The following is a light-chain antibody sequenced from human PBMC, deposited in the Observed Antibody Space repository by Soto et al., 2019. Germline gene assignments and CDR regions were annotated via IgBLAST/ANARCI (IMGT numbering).Light chain of an antibody. V-gene: IGKV1-12*01. CDR1: QVISSW. Sequence: DIQMTQSPSSVYASVGDRVTITCRASQVISSWLAWYQQKPGKAPKLLIYAASSLQSGVPSRFSDSVSGTDFTLTISSLQPEYFATYYCQQANSFPYTFGQGTKLEIK. J-gene: IGKJ2*01. CDR3: QQANSFPYT. CDR2: AAS.